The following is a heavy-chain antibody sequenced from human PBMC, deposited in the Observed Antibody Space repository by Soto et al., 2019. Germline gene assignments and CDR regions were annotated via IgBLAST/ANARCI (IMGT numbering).Heavy chain of an antibody. Sequence: GESLKISCEASGYSFTSYWSGWMRQMPGKGLEWMGIIHPGDSDTKYSPSFQGQVTVSVDKSITTAYLQWSSLKASDTAMYYCARTPGPEVAASLEYYYFSGMVVWGQGTTVTVSS. D-gene: IGHD2-15*01. J-gene: IGHJ6*01. V-gene: IGHV5-51*01. CDR3: ARTPGPEVAASLEYYYFSGMVV. CDR1: GYSFTSYW. CDR2: IHPGDSDT.